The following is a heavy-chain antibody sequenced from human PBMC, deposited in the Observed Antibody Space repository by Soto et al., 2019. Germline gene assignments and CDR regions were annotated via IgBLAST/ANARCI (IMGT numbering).Heavy chain of an antibody. D-gene: IGHD3-3*01. CDR2: TYYRSKWYN. CDR3: ARDEFLEWLLGLYGMDV. Sequence: SQTLSLTCAVSGDSVSSNNIAWNWLRQSPWRGLEWLGRTYYRSKWYNEYAVSVRSRITINLDTSKNQFSLQLNSVTPEDTAVYYCARDEFLEWLLGLYGMDVWGQGTTVTVSS. J-gene: IGHJ6*02. CDR1: GDSVSSNNIA. V-gene: IGHV6-1*01.